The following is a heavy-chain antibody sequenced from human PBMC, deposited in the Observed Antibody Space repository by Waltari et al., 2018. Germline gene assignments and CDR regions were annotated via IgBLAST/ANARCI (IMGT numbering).Heavy chain of an antibody. V-gene: IGHV4-4*02. CDR1: DGSISSSNW. Sequence: QVQLQESGPGLVKPSGTLSLTCAVSDGSISSSNWWSWVRQPPGKGLEWIWEIYHSGRTDYNPSLKSRVTISVDKSKNQFSLRLNSVTAADTAVYYCARDLVGVTNYFDYWGQGTLVTVSS. CDR2: IYHSGRT. J-gene: IGHJ4*02. D-gene: IGHD1-26*01. CDR3: ARDLVGVTNYFDY.